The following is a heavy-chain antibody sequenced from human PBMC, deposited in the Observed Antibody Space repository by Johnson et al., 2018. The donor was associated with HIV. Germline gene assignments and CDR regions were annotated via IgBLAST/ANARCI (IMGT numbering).Heavy chain of an antibody. V-gene: IGHV3-23*04. CDR2: ITGSGVPT. D-gene: IGHD3-3*01. J-gene: IGHJ3*02. Sequence: VQLVESGGGLVQPGGSLRLSCAASGFTFSSSAMTWVRQGPGKGLQWVSLITGSGVPTHYAASVKGRFSVSRDNSRNTLYLQMNSLKTEDTAVYYCTTILQFLEWSIPDAFDIWGQGTMVTVSS. CDR3: TTILQFLEWSIPDAFDI. CDR1: GFTFSSSA.